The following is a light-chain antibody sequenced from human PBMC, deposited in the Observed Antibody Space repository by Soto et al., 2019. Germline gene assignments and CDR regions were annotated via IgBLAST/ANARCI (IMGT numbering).Light chain of an antibody. CDR2: DAS. Sequence: DIQMTQSPSTLSASVGDTVTVTCRASQSIGRWLAWYQQKPGKAPKLLIFDASSLESGVPSRFSGGGSGTEVTLTISSLQPDDFEASYCQQYYRYWTFGQGTTVEIK. V-gene: IGKV1-5*01. CDR1: QSIGRW. J-gene: IGKJ1*01. CDR3: QQYYRYWT.